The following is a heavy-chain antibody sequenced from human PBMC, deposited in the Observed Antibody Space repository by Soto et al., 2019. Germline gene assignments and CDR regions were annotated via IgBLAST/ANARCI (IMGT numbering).Heavy chain of an antibody. CDR2: ISGSSSFM. CDR3: ARSSTPETYCSSTSCYHWFDP. V-gene: IGHV3-21*01. Sequence: PGGSLRLSCAASGFTFSTYNMNWVRQAPGKGLEWVSSISGSSSFMEYAESVTGRFTISRDNAKNSLYLQMNSLRAADTAVYYCARSSTPETYCSSTSCYHWFDPWGQGTLVTVSS. J-gene: IGHJ5*02. D-gene: IGHD2-2*01. CDR1: GFTFSTYN.